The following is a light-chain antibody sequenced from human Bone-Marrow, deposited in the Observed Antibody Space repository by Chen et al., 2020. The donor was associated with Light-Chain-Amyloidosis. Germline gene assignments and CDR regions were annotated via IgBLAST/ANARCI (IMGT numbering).Light chain of an antibody. J-gene: IGLJ1*01. Sequence: QSALTHPASVSGPPGQSSTISSTGTSSDVGGDNHVSWYQQHPDKAPKLMIYEVTNRPSWVPDRFSGSKSDNTASLTISGLQTEDEADYFCSSYTITNTLVFGSGTRVTVL. CDR2: EVT. CDR3: SSYTITNTLV. CDR1: SSDVGGDNH. V-gene: IGLV2-14*01.